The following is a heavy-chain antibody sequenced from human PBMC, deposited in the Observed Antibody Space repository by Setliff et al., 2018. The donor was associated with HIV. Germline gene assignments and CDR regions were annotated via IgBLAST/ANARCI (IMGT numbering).Heavy chain of an antibody. CDR1: SGSFSGYY. CDR2: INHSGST. D-gene: IGHD3-22*01. CDR3: GGSYFYDSSGFYSNNWFDP. Sequence: KTSETLSLTCAVYSGSFSGYYWSWIRQPPGKGLEWIGEINHSGSTKYNPSLKSRVTISVDTSKNQFSLKLTSVTAADTAAYYCGGSYFYDSSGFYSNNWFDPWGQGTLVTVSS. V-gene: IGHV4-34*01. J-gene: IGHJ5*02.